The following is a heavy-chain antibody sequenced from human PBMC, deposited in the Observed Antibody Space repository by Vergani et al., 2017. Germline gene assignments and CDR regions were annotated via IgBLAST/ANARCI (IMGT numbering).Heavy chain of an antibody. D-gene: IGHD3-10*01. J-gene: IGHJ5*02. CDR2: IYHSGGA. CDR3: AREISGGAWFDP. CDR1: GGSITSSSYY. Sequence: QLHLQESGPGLVKPSETLSLTCTVSGGSITSSSYYWGWIRQPPGKGLEWIGNIYHSGGAYYNPSLKGRVTISVDTSKNQFSLKLSSVTAADTAVYYCAREISGGAWFDPWGQGTLVTVSS. V-gene: IGHV4-39*07.